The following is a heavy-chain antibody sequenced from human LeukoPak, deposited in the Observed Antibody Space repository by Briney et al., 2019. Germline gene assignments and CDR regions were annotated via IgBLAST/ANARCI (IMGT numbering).Heavy chain of an antibody. D-gene: IGHD5-24*01. CDR2: IKQDGTEK. J-gene: IGHJ4*02. V-gene: IGHV3-7*03. CDR3: AKWLRVATTFFDY. Sequence: SGGSLRLSCAASGFTFTTYWMSWVRQAPGKGLEWVANIKQDGTEKYYVDSVKGRFTISRDNAKNSLYLQMNSLRAEDTAIYYCAKWLRVATTFFDYWGQGTLVTVSS. CDR1: GFTFTTYW.